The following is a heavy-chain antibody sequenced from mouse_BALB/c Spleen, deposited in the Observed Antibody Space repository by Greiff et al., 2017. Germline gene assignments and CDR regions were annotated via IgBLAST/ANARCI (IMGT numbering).Heavy chain of an antibody. D-gene: IGHD1-1*01. CDR3: ASILSSSYFDV. CDR1: GFTFSSYA. J-gene: IGHJ1*01. V-gene: IGHV5-9-4*01. CDR2: ISSGGSYT. Sequence: EVQLVESGGGLVKPGGSLKLSCAASGFTFSSYAMSWVRQSPEKRLEWVAEISSGGSYTYYPDTVTGRFTISRDNAKNTLYLEMSSLRSEDTAMYYCASILSSSYFDVWGAGTTVTVSS.